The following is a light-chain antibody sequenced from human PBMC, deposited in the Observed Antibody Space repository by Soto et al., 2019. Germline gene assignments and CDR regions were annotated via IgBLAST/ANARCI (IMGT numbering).Light chain of an antibody. CDR1: SSDVGGYDY. V-gene: IGLV2-8*01. CDR3: AAWDDSLTGPV. Sequence: QSALTQPPSASGSPGRSVTISCTGTSSDVGGYDYVSWFQQHPGKAPKLIIYEVTKRPSGVPDRFSASKSGNTASLAISGLQSEDEADYYCAAWDDSLTGPVFGTGTKLTVL. CDR2: EVT. J-gene: IGLJ1*01.